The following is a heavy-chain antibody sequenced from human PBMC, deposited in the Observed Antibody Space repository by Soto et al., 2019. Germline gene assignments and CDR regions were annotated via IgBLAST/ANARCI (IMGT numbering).Heavy chain of an antibody. J-gene: IGHJ6*02. CDR1: GGSFSGYY. V-gene: IGHV4-34*01. CDR3: AGGWVYGMDV. Sequence: SETLSLTCAVYGGSFSGYYWSWIRQPPGKGLEWIGEINHSGSTNYNPSLKSRVTISVDTSKNQFSLKLSSVTAADTAVYYCAGGWVYGMDVWGQGTTVTVSS. D-gene: IGHD7-27*01. CDR2: INHSGST.